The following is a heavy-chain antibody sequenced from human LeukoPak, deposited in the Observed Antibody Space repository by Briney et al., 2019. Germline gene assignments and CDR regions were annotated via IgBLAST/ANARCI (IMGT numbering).Heavy chain of an antibody. CDR2: IYYSGST. D-gene: IGHD3-22*01. Sequence: SETLSLTCTVSGGSISSYYWSWIRQPPGKGLEWIGYIYYSGSTHYNPSLKSRVTISVDTSKYQLSLNRSSVTAPGTALYSCVRLPRDDSSGYYPDYWGQGTLVTVSP. J-gene: IGHJ4*02. CDR3: VRLPRDDSSGYYPDY. CDR1: GGSISSYY. V-gene: IGHV4-59*01.